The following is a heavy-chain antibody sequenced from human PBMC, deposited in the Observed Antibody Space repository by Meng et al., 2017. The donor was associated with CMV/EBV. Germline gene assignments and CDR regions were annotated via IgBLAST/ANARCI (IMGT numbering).Heavy chain of an antibody. V-gene: IGHV3-30-3*01. Sequence: QVQLVGSGGGVVQPGRSLRLSCAASGFTFSSYAMHWVRQAPGKGLEWVTVISYDGSNKYYADSVKGRFTISRDNSKNTLYLQMNSLRAEDTAVYYCARARPLMDYWGQGTLVTVSS. D-gene: IGHD3-16*01. CDR2: ISYDGSNK. CDR3: ARARPLMDY. CDR1: GFTFSSYA. J-gene: IGHJ4*02.